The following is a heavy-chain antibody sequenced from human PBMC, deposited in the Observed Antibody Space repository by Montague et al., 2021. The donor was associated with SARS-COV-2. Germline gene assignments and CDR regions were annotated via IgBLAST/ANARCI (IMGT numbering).Heavy chain of an antibody. Sequence: TLSLTCTVSGGSISSGGYYWSWIRQHPGKGLEWNGYNYYSGSTYYNPSRKSRITISVDTPKNQFSLKLSSVTAADTAVYYCARVQGITMIVVVIGAFDIWGQGTMVTVSS. CDR3: ARVQGITMIVVVIGAFDI. J-gene: IGHJ3*02. CDR2: NYYSGST. CDR1: GGSISSGGYY. V-gene: IGHV4-31*03. D-gene: IGHD3-22*01.